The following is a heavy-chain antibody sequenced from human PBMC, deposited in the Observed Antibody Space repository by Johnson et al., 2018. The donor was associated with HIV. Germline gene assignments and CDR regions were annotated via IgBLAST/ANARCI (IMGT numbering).Heavy chain of an antibody. J-gene: IGHJ3*02. V-gene: IGHV3-30*14. D-gene: IGHD3/OR15-3a*01. CDR2: ISYDGSNK. CDR1: GFTFSSYA. CDR3: ARFGLDAFDI. Sequence: QVQLVESGGGLVKPGGSLRLSCAASGFTFSSYAMHWVRQAPGKGLEWVAVISYDGSNKYYADSVKGRFTISRDNSKNTLYLQMNSLRAEDTAVYYCARFGLDAFDIWGQGTMVTVSS.